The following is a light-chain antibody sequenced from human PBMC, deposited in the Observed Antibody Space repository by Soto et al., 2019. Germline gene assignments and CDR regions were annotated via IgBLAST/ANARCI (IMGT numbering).Light chain of an antibody. V-gene: IGKV3-20*01. CDR1: QSVSSSY. Sequence: EIVLTQSPGTLSLSPGERATLSCRASQSVSSSYLAWYQQKPGQAPRLLIYGASSRATGIPDRFSGSGPGTAFTLTISRLEPEDFAVYYCQQYGSSPWTFGQGTKVEIK. CDR3: QQYGSSPWT. CDR2: GAS. J-gene: IGKJ1*01.